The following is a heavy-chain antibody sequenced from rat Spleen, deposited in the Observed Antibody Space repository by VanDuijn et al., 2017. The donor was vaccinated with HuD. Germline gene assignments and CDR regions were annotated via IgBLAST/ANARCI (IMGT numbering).Heavy chain of an antibody. CDR3: ARHPQPGAFWYFDF. D-gene: IGHD3-4*01. CDR2: ISYDGSST. J-gene: IGHJ1*01. V-gene: IGHV5-7*01. CDR1: GFTFSDYN. Sequence: EVQLVESGGGLVQPGRSLKLSCAASGFTFSDYNMAWVRQAPKKGLEWVATISYDGSSTYYRDSVKGRFTISRDNAESTLYLHMDSLTSEDTATYYCARHPQPGAFWYFDFWGPGTMVTVSS.